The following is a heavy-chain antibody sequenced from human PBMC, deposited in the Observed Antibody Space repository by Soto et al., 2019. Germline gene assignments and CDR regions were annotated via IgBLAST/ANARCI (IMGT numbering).Heavy chain of an antibody. CDR1: GFPFSIYS. J-gene: IGHJ4*02. CDR2: ITSDTNTI. D-gene: IGHD6-19*01. Sequence: EVQLVESGGGLVRPGGSLRLTCAASGFPFSIYSMNWVCQAPGKGLEWSSYITSDTNTIKYADSVKGRFTISRDNAKNLVYLQMNSLRVEDTAVYFCARSVEGHFDYWGQGTVVTVSS. CDR3: ARSVEGHFDY. V-gene: IGHV3-48*01.